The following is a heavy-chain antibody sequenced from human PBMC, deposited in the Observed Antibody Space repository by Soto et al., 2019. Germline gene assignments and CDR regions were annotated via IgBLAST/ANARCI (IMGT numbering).Heavy chain of an antibody. CDR1: GYIFTTYY. Sequence: QVQLVQSGAEVKKPGASVKVSCKASGYIFTTYYMHWVRQAPGQGLEWMGIINPSGGSTSYAQKFQGRVTMTRDTSTSTVYMELSSLRFEDTAVYYCARARGGGFDYWGQGTLVTVSA. J-gene: IGHJ4*02. CDR2: INPSGGST. CDR3: ARARGGGFDY. V-gene: IGHV1-46*01. D-gene: IGHD2-15*01.